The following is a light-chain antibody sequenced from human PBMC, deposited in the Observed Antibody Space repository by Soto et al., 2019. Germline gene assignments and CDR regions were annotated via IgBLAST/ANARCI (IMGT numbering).Light chain of an antibody. J-gene: IGKJ1*01. CDR2: DAS. CDR1: QTVRNNY. CDR3: QQYGSSPET. Sequence: VLTQSPGTLSLSPGERATLSCRASQTVRNNYLAWYQQKPGQAPRLLIYDASSRATGIPDRFSGGGSGTDFTLTISRLAPEDFAVYYCQQYGSSPETFGQGTKVDIK. V-gene: IGKV3-20*01.